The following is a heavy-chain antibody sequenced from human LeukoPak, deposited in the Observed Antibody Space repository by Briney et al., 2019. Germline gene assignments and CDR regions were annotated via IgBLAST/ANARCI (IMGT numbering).Heavy chain of an antibody. J-gene: IGHJ2*01. V-gene: IGHV1-18*01. CDR2: ISAYNGNT. CDR1: GYTFTSYG. D-gene: IGHD3-3*01. CDR3: ARVPYYDFWSGYLDYWYFDL. Sequence: GASVKVSCKASGYTFTSYGISWVRQAPGQGLEWMGWISAYNGNTNYAQKLRGRVTMTTDTSTSTAYMELRSLRSDDTAVYYCARVPYYDFWSGYLDYWYFDLWGRGTLVTVSS.